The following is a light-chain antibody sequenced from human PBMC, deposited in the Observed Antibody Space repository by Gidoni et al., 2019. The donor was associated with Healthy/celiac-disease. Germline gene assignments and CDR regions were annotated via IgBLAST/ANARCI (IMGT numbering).Light chain of an antibody. CDR2: KDS. J-gene: IGLJ2*01. CDR3: QSADSSGTLV. Sequence: SYELTQPPSVSVSSGQTARITCSGDALPKQYAYWYQQKPGQAPVLVIYKDSERPSGIPERFSGSSSGTTVTLTISGVQAEDEADYYCQSADSSGTLVFGGGTKLTVL. CDR1: ALPKQY. V-gene: IGLV3-25*02.